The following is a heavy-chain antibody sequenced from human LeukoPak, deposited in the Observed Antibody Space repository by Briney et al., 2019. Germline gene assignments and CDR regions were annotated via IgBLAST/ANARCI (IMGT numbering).Heavy chain of an antibody. V-gene: IGHV4-59*08. Sequence: SETLSLTCAVYGGSFSGYYWSWIRQPPGKGLEWIGYIYYSGSTNYNPSLKSRVTISVDTSKNQFSLKLSSVTAADTAVYYCARVPFYGDYAFDYWGQGTLVTVSS. CDR2: IYYSGST. D-gene: IGHD4-17*01. J-gene: IGHJ4*02. CDR1: GGSFSGYY. CDR3: ARVPFYGDYAFDY.